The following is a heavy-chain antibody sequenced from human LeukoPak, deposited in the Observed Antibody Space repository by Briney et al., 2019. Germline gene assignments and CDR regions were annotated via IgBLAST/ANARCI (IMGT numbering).Heavy chain of an antibody. CDR2: ISGSGGST. CDR3: AKDVLRTTGTTPLLYFDY. CDR1: GFTFSSYA. J-gene: IGHJ4*02. V-gene: IGHV3-23*01. Sequence: GGSLRLSCAASGFTFSSYAMSWVRQAPGKGLEWVSAISGSGGSTYYADSVKGRFTISRDNSKNTLYLQMNSLRAEDTAVYYCAKDVLRTTGTTPLLYFDYWGQETLVTVSS. D-gene: IGHD1-1*01.